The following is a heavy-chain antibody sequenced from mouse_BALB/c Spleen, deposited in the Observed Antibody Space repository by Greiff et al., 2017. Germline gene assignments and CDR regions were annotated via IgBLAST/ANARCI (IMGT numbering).Heavy chain of an antibody. CDR1: GYTFTSYW. V-gene: IGHV1-87*01. CDR3: ARLPTMITLGAMDY. CDR2: IYPGDGDT. Sequence: VQLQQSGAELARPGASVKLSCKASGYTFTSYWMQWVKQRPGQGLEWIGAIYPGDGDTRYTQKFKGKATLTADKSSSTAYMQLSSLASEDSAVYYCARLPTMITLGAMDYWGQGTSVTVSS. J-gene: IGHJ4*01. D-gene: IGHD2-4*01.